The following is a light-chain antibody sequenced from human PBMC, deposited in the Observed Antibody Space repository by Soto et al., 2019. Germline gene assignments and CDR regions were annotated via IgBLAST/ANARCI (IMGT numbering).Light chain of an antibody. CDR1: QSISSY. V-gene: IGKV1-39*01. CDR3: QQSYSTPYT. Sequence: DIQMTQSPSSLSASVGDRVTITCRARQSISSYLNWYQQKPGKAPKLLIYAASSLQSGVPSRFSGSGSGTDFTLTISSLQPEDVATYYCQQSYSTPYTFGQGTKLAIK. J-gene: IGKJ2*01. CDR2: AAS.